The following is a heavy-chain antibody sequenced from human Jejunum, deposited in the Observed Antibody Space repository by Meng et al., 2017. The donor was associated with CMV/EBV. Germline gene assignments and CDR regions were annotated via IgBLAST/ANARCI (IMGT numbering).Heavy chain of an antibody. D-gene: IGHD3-16*01. Sequence: TLSLTCVVSGGSLIGTNWWNWVRQPPEGGLEWIGEIFHSGASNYNPSLKSRATISIDNSKNQFSLRLTSVTVADTAVYFCADPPAGLWGQGVLVTVSS. V-gene: IGHV4-4*01. J-gene: IGHJ4*02. CDR3: ADPPAGL. CDR2: IFHSGAS. CDR1: GGSLIGTNW.